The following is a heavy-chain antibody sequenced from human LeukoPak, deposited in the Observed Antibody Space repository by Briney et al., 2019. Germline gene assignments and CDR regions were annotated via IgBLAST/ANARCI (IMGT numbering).Heavy chain of an antibody. CDR3: ARDRRVLWFGELLGYMDV. J-gene: IGHJ6*03. CDR2: ISAYNGNT. D-gene: IGHD3-10*01. CDR1: GGTFTSYG. V-gene: IGHV1-18*01. Sequence: ASVKVSCKASGGTFTSYGISWVRQAPGQGLEWMGWISAYNGNTNYAQKLQGRVTMTTDTSTSTAYMELRSLRSDDTAVYYCARDRRVLWFGELLGYMDVWGKGTTVTISS.